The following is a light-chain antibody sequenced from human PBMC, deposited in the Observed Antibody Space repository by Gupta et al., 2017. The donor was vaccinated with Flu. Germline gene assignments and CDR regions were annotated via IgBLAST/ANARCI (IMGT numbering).Light chain of an antibody. Sequence: SRGERATINCKSSQNCLYNVDSRNYVGWYQQKPGQPPKLIIYWASTRESGVPDRFSGSGSGTDFTLTITSLQAEDVAVYYCQQDDGAPITFGGGTKVEI. CDR1: QNCLYNVDSRNY. CDR3: QQDDGAPIT. CDR2: WAS. J-gene: IGKJ4*01. V-gene: IGKV4-1*01.